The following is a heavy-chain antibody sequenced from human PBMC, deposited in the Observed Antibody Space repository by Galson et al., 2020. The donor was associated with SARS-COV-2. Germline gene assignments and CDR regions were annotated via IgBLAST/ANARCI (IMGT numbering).Heavy chain of an antibody. CDR3: VRGWIRYMDV. V-gene: IGHV6-1*01. CDR1: GDSVSSDSDG. J-gene: IGHJ6*02. CDR2: TYYRPKWYK. Sequence: SQTLSLPYVISGDSVSSDSDGWNWIRQSTSRGLEWLGRTYYRPKWYKDYAEAVKGRITINIDTSKNQFSLQLNSVSPEDTAVYYCVRGWIRYMDVWGQGTMVTVSS. D-gene: IGHD2-2*03.